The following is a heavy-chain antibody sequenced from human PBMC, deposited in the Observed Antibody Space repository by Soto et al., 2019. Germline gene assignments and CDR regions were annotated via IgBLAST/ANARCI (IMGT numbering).Heavy chain of an antibody. Sequence: VQLVQSGAEVKKPGSSVKVSCKASGGTFSNYALSCVRQAPGQGLEWMGGIIPIFGTSNYAQKFQGRVTITADESTNTAYMELSSLRSEDTAVYYCARARGYSYGDQYFDYWGQGTLVTVSS. J-gene: IGHJ4*02. D-gene: IGHD5-18*01. CDR2: IIPIFGTS. V-gene: IGHV1-69*01. CDR1: GGTFSNYA. CDR3: ARARGYSYGDQYFDY.